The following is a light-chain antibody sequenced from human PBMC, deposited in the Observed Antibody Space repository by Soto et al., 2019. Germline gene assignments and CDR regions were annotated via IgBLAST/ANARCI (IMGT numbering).Light chain of an antibody. CDR2: DAS. Sequence: EIVLTQSPDTLSLSPGERATLSCRASQSVSSSLAWYQQKPGQAPRLLIYDASNRATGIPARFSVSVYGTDFTLTISSIEPEDFAVYYCQQRSNWPPEVTFGPGTKVDIK. V-gene: IGKV3-11*01. J-gene: IGKJ3*01. CDR1: QSVSSS. CDR3: QQRSNWPPEVT.